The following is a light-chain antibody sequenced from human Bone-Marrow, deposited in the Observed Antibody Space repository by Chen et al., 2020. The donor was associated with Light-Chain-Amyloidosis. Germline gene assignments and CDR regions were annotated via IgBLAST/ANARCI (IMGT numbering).Light chain of an antibody. CDR2: EVT. CDR3: SSYTITNTLV. Sequence: QSALTQPASVSGSPGQSITISCTGTSRDVGGDNHVSWYQQHPDKAPKLMIYEVTNRSSWVPDLFAGSKSDNTASLTISGLQTEDEADYFCSSYTITNTLVFVSGTRVTVL. J-gene: IGLJ1*01. V-gene: IGLV2-14*01. CDR1: SRDVGGDNH.